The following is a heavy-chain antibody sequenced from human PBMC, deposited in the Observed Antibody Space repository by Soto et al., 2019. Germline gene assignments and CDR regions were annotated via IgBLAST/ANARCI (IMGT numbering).Heavy chain of an antibody. J-gene: IGHJ4*02. Sequence: GESLKISCNGSGYSFTSYWISWVRQMPGKGLEWMGRIDPSDSYTNYSPSFQGHVTISADKSISTAYLQWSSLKASDTAMYYCARVVGVAVAGKAFDYWGQGTLVIVSS. D-gene: IGHD6-19*01. CDR3: ARVVGVAVAGKAFDY. CDR2: IDPSDSYT. CDR1: GYSFTSYW. V-gene: IGHV5-10-1*01.